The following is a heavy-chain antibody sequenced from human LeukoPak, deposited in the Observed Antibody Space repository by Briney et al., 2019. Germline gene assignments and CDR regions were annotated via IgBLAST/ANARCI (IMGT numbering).Heavy chain of an antibody. D-gene: IGHD5-24*01. CDR1: GFMFSSNW. CDR2: IKEDGTET. J-gene: IGHJ4*02. Sequence: GGSLSLSCAASGFMFSSNWMSWVRLAPGKGLEWVANIKEDGTETYYVDSVKGRFTISRDNAKNSLYLQMNSLRVEDTAVYYCAKEGRSLQTYWGQGTLVTVSS. V-gene: IGHV3-7*03. CDR3: AKEGRSLQTY.